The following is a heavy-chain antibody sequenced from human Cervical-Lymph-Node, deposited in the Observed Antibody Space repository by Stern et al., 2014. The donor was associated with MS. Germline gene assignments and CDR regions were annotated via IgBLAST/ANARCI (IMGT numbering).Heavy chain of an antibody. V-gene: IGHV3-7*01. CDR2: IKEDGSEQ. D-gene: IGHD2-2*01. Sequence: VQLVESGGVLVQPGGSLKLSCAASGFTFSRYWMTWVRQAPGKGLEWVGNIKEDGSEQYYVDSVKGRFTMSRDNAKNSLYLQMNSLRAEDTAVYYCARRVLVAMGGYPKTLDVWGRGTTVTVSS. CDR3: ARRVLVAMGGYPKTLDV. CDR1: GFTFSRYW. J-gene: IGHJ6*02.